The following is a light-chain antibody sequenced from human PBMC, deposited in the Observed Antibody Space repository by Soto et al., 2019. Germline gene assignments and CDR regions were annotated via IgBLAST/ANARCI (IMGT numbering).Light chain of an antibody. V-gene: IGLV2-8*01. CDR2: EVN. CDR3: SSYAGSSNV. CDR1: SSDVGGYNY. J-gene: IGLJ1*01. Sequence: QSALTQPPYASGSPGQSVAISCTGTSSDVGGYNYVSWYQQHPGRAPKRMIYEVNKRPSWVPDRFSGSKSGNTASLTVSGLQAEDEADYYCSSYAGSSNVFGTGTKVSVL.